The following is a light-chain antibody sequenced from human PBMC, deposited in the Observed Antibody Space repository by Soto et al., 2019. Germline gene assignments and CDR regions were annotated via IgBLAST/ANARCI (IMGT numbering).Light chain of an antibody. CDR2: EVS. J-gene: IGLJ1*01. CDR1: SSDVGAYNY. V-gene: IGLV2-8*01. CDR3: SSHAGRNNYV. Sequence: QSALTQPPSASGSPGQSVTISCTGTSSDVGAYNYVSWYQQHPGKAPKLMIYEVSKRPSGVPDRFSGSKSGNTASLTVSGLQAEDEADYSCSSHAGRNNYVFGTGTKVIVL.